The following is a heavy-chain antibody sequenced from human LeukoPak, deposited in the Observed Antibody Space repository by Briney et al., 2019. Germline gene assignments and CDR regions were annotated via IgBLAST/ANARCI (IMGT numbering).Heavy chain of an antibody. J-gene: IGHJ6*02. CDR2: IYYSGST. CDR3: ARDGHCSGGSCYSYYYYGMDV. CDR1: GGSISSYY. V-gene: IGHV4-59*12. D-gene: IGHD2-15*01. Sequence: SETLSLTCTVSGGSISSYYWSRIRQPPGKGLEWIGYIYYSGSTNYNPSLKSRVTVSVDTSKNQFSLKLSSVTAADTAVYYCARDGHCSGGSCYSYYYYGMDVWGQGTTVTVSS.